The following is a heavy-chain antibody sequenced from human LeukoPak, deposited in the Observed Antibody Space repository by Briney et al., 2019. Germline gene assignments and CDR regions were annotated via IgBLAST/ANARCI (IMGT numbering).Heavy chain of an antibody. CDR3: ARGSANRYHLYIDF. J-gene: IGHJ4*02. Sequence: PGGSLRLSCAAYGFPFSSYWMSWVRQAPGKGLEWVASIKQDGSEKYYVDSVKGRFTISRDNSKNSLYLQMSSLRAEDTAVYICARGSANRYHLYIDFWGQGTLVTVSS. CDR1: GFPFSSYW. D-gene: IGHD3-16*02. CDR2: IKQDGSEK. V-gene: IGHV3-7*01.